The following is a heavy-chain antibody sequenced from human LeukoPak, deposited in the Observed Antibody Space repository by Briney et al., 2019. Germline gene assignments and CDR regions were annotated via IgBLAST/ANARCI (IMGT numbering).Heavy chain of an antibody. V-gene: IGHV1-69*01. Sequence: SVKVSFKASGGTFSSYAISWVRQAPGQGLEWMGGIIPIFGTANYAQKFQGRVTITADESTSTAYMELSSLRSEDTAVYYCARAGRITMIVVVTNLDYWGQGTLVTVSS. J-gene: IGHJ4*02. D-gene: IGHD3-22*01. CDR1: GGTFSSYA. CDR2: IIPIFGTA. CDR3: ARAGRITMIVVVTNLDY.